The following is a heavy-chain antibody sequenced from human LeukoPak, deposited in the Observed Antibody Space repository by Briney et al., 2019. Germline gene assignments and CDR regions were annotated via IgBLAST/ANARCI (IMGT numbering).Heavy chain of an antibody. V-gene: IGHV3-23*01. CDR2: VSGSGDGT. CDR1: ELAFSSYA. Sequence: GGSLRLSCADSELAFSSYATSWVRQAPGKGLEWVSAVSGSGDGTFYADSVKGRFIISRDKSKNTVYLQMNSLTADDTAVYYCAKHGSPLSKYFDHWGQGTLVTVSS. J-gene: IGHJ4*02. D-gene: IGHD5-24*01. CDR3: AKHGSPLSKYFDH.